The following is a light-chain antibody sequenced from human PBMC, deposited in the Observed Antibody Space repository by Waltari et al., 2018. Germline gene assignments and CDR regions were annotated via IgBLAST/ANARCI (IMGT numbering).Light chain of an antibody. CDR2: ETS. Sequence: DIVLTQSPATLSLSPGERATLSCRASQSINIYLAWYQQKGGRAPRLLIYETSIRATGSPDRFSGSGSGTDCTLTISSLDPDDFAVYYCQHRSKFGGGTKVEIK. J-gene: IGKJ4*02. CDR3: QHRSK. CDR1: QSINIY. V-gene: IGKV3-11*01.